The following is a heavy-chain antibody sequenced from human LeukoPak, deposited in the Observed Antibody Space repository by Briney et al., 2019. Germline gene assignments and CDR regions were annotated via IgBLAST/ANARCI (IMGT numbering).Heavy chain of an antibody. Sequence: GGSLRLSCAASGFTVSGNYMSWLRQAPGMGLEWVSILYSDGTTYYKDSVKGRFSISRDNSKNTLYLQMNGLRAEDTAVYYCARWICGSSSCYYDYWGQGTLVTVSS. CDR2: LYSDGTT. J-gene: IGHJ4*02. V-gene: IGHV3-53*01. D-gene: IGHD2-2*01. CDR3: ARWICGSSSCYYDY. CDR1: GFTVSGNY.